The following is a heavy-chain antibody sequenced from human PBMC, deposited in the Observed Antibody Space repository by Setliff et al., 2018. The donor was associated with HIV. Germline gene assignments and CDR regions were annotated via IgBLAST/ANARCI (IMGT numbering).Heavy chain of an antibody. Sequence: PSETLSLTCTVPGGSISSYYWSWIRQPPGKGLEWIGYIYYSGSTYYNPSLKSRVTISVDTSKNQFSLKLSSVTAADTAVYYCARSPSYYDSSGYTAFDIWGQGTMVTVSS. CDR2: IYYSGST. CDR3: ARSPSYYDSSGYTAFDI. CDR1: GGSISSYY. D-gene: IGHD3-22*01. V-gene: IGHV4-59*06. J-gene: IGHJ3*02.